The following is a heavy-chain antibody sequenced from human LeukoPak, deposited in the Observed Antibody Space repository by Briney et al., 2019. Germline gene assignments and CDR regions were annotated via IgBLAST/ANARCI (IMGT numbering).Heavy chain of an antibody. D-gene: IGHD4-11*01. CDR3: ARDLVTRRFDY. CDR1: GFTFSSYS. J-gene: IGHJ4*02. V-gene: IGHV3-21*01. Sequence: GGSLRLSCAASGFTFSSYSMNWVRQAPGKGLEWVSTISSSSSYIYYADSVKGRFTISRDNAKNSLYLQMNSLRAEDAAVYYCARDLVTRRFDYWGQGTLVTVSS. CDR2: ISSSSSYI.